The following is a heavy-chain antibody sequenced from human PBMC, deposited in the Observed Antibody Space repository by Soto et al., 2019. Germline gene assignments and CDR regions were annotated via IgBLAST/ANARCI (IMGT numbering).Heavy chain of an antibody. V-gene: IGHV4-34*01. CDR1: GGSFSGYY. J-gene: IGHJ6*02. CDR3: ARANGGWTKRSYYYGMDV. Sequence: PSETLSLTCAVYGGSFSGYYWTWIRQPPGKGLEWNGYIYHSGSTYYNPSLKSRVTISVDRSKNQFSLKLSSVTAADTAVFYFARANGGWTKRSYYYGMDVWGQGTTVTVSS. D-gene: IGHD6-19*01. CDR2: IYHSGST.